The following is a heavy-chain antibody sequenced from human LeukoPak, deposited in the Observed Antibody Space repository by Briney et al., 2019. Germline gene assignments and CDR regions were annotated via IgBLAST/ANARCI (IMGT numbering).Heavy chain of an antibody. V-gene: IGHV3-53*01. CDR3: ARVGDHFHWFLDL. D-gene: IGHD2-21*01. J-gene: IGHJ2*01. Sequence: GGSLTLSCADPGFTVSNNYLNWVRQAPGKGLEWVSILYSGSDTYYSDSVEGRFTISRDDSRNTLFLHMSSLKAEDTAIYYCARVGDHFHWFLDLWGRGTLVGVSS. CDR1: GFTVSNNY. CDR2: LYSGSDT.